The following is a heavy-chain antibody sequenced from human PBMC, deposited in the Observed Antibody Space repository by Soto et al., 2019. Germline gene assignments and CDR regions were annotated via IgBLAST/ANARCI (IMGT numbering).Heavy chain of an antibody. J-gene: IGHJ4*02. D-gene: IGHD2-21*01. CDR1: GFTFSSYG. CDR2: IWYDGSNK. V-gene: IGHV3-33*01. Sequence: QVQLVESGGGVVQPGRSLRLSCAASGFTFSSYGMHWVRQAPGKGLEWVAVIWYDGSNKYYADSVKGRFTISRDNSKTTLDEQMYRLRAEDQAVYYCARGLAIPGRTGGFDYWGQGTLVTVSS. CDR3: ARGLAIPGRTGGFDY.